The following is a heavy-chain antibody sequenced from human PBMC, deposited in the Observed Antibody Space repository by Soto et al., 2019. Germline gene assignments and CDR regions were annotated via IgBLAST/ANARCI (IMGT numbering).Heavy chain of an antibody. Sequence: LSLTCAVYGGSFSGHSWTCIRQSPGKGLEWIGDINHSGRVNYSPSLKSRVTISLDTSKNQFSLTLSAVTAADTAMYYCSTRAYDTNGYYRFDPWGQGTLVTVSS. CDR1: GGSFSGHS. CDR3: STRAYDTNGYYRFDP. J-gene: IGHJ5*01. CDR2: INHSGRV. D-gene: IGHD3-22*01. V-gene: IGHV4-34*01.